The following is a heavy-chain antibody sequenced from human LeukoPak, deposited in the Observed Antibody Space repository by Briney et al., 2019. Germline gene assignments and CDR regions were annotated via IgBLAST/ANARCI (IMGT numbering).Heavy chain of an antibody. J-gene: IGHJ3*02. CDR3: ARGSGRSHPDAFDI. V-gene: IGHV1-58*02. Sequence: ASVKVSCKASGFTFSNSAMQWVRQARGQRLEWIGWIVVGSGNTKYAQKLQQRVTITRDMSTSTAYMELSSLRSEDTAVYYCARGSGRSHPDAFDIWGQGTMVTVSS. D-gene: IGHD3-10*01. CDR1: GFTFSNSA. CDR2: IVVGSGNT.